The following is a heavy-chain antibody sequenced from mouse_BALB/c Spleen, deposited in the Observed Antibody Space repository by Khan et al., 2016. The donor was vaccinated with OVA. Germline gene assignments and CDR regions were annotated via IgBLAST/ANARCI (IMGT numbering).Heavy chain of an antibody. V-gene: IGHV5-6*01. D-gene: IGHD4-1*01. J-gene: IGHJ3*01. CDR3: ASHLTGSFAY. CDR1: GFTFSAYS. CDR2: ISSGADYT. Sequence: EVQLQESGGDLVKPGGSLKLSCAASGFTFSAYSMSWVRQTPDKRLEWVATISSGADYTYYPDGVKGRFTISRDNAKNTLYLQMSSLKSEDTAMYYCASHLTGSFAYWDQGTLVTVSA.